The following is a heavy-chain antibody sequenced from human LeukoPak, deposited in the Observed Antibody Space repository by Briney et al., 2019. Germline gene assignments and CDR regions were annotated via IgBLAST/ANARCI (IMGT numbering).Heavy chain of an antibody. CDR1: GYTFTSYD. D-gene: IGHD2-8*01. Sequence: ASVKVSCKASGYTFTSYDINWVRQATGQGLEWMGWMNPNSGNTGYAQKFQGRVTMTRSTSISTAYMELSSLRSEDTAVYYCARGRDIVLMVYASPSRYFDYWGQGTLATVSS. CDR3: ARGRDIVLMVYASPSRYFDY. CDR2: MNPNSGNT. V-gene: IGHV1-8*01. J-gene: IGHJ4*02.